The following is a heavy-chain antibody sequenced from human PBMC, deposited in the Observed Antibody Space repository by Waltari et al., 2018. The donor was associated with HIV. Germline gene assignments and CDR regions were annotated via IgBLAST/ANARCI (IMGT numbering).Heavy chain of an antibody. V-gene: IGHV4-34*01. CDR2: INHSGSS. J-gene: IGHJ6*01. D-gene: IGHD4-17*01. Sequence: QLQLQHWGAGLLWPSATLSLTCAVHGRSFSGYYWTWIRQTPGKGLEWIGEINHSGSSNDNPSLKSRVTISGDTSKNQFALRLRSVTAADTAVYYCARDSVPSFDYGDYYYYGMDVWSQGTTVTVSS. CDR1: GRSFSGYY. CDR3: ARDSVPSFDYGDYYYYGMDV.